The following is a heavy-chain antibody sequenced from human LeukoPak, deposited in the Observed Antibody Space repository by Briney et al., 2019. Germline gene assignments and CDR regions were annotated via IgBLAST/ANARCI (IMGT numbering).Heavy chain of an antibody. V-gene: IGHV4-59*01. CDR1: GGSISSYY. CDR3: ARVSSGATTVDY. D-gene: IGHD1-26*01. Sequence: SETLSLTCTVSGGSISSYYWSWIRQPPGKGLEWIGYIYYSGSTNYNPSLKSRVTISVDTSKNQFSLKLSSVTAADTAVYYCARVSSGATTVDYWGQGTLVTVSS. CDR2: IYYSGST. J-gene: IGHJ4*02.